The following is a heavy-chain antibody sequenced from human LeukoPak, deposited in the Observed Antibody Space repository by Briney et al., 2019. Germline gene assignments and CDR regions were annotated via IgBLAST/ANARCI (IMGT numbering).Heavy chain of an antibody. V-gene: IGHV5-51*01. CDR1: GYSFTSYW. D-gene: IGHD3-22*01. Sequence: GESLKISCKGSGYSFTSYWIGWVRQMPGRGLEWMGIIYPGDSDTRYSPSFQGQVTISADKSISTAYLQWSSLKASDTAMYYCARQFRDSSGYYSYYFDYWGQGTLVTVSS. CDR2: IYPGDSDT. CDR3: ARQFRDSSGYYSYYFDY. J-gene: IGHJ4*02.